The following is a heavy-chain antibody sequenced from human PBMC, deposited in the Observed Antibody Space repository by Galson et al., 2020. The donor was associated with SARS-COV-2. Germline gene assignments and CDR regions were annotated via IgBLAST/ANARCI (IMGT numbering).Heavy chain of an antibody. CDR2: ISYDGSNK. J-gene: IGHJ6*02. CDR1: GYTFITYG. V-gene: IGHV3-30*18. Sequence: TGGSLRLSCAAPGYTFITYGMHWVRQAPGKGLEWVAVISYDGSNKYYADSVKGRFTISRDNSKNTLYLQMNSLRAEDTAVYYCAKDQGAGAAAPGDGMDVWGQGTAVTVSS. CDR3: AKDQGAGAAAPGDGMDV. D-gene: IGHD6-13*01.